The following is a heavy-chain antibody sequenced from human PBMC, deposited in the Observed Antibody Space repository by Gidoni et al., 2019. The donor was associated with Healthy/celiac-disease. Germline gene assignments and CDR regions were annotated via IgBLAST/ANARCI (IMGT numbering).Heavy chain of an antibody. CDR1: GGSISSGSYY. CDR2: IYTSGST. Sequence: QVQLQESGPGLVKPSQTLSLTRTVSGGSISSGSYYWSWIRQPAGKGLEWIGRIYTSGSTNYNPSLKSRVTISVDTSKNQFSLKLSSVTAADTAVYYCARNYDFWSGYFDYWGQGTLVTVSS. D-gene: IGHD3-3*01. CDR3: ARNYDFWSGYFDY. J-gene: IGHJ4*02. V-gene: IGHV4-61*02.